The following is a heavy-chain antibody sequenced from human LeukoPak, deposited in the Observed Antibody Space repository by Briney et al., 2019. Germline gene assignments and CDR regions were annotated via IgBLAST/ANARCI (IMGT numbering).Heavy chain of an antibody. CDR1: GFNFTIYS. Sequence: GGSLRLSCAVSGFNFTIYSMSWVRQAPGKGLEWVASMGSSGSHIYYADSVKGRFTISRDNAQNSLYLQLNSLGAEDTAVYFCARTAGYCTTNCRGMGNRFESWGQGALVAVSS. D-gene: IGHD2-8*01. CDR2: MGSSGSHI. J-gene: IGHJ5*01. V-gene: IGHV3-21*01. CDR3: ARTAGYCTTNCRGMGNRFES.